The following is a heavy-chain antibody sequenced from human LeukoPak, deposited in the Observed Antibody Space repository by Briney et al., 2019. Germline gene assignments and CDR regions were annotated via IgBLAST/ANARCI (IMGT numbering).Heavy chain of an antibody. D-gene: IGHD3-10*01. J-gene: IGHJ5*02. CDR2: IYTSGST. Sequence: SETLSLTCTVSGGSISSYYWSWIRQPAGKGLEWIGRIYTSGSTNYNPSLKSRVTMSVDTSKNQFSLKLSSVTAADTAVYYCARGVWDYYGSGSYYHSRSYNRFDPWGQGTLVTVSS. V-gene: IGHV4-4*07. CDR1: GGSISSYY. CDR3: ARGVWDYYGSGSYYHSRSYNRFDP.